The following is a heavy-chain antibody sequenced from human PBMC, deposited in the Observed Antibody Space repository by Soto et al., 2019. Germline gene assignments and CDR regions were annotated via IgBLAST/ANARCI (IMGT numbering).Heavy chain of an antibody. V-gene: IGHV4-59*01. CDR2: IYYSGST. Sequence: SETLSLTCTVSGGSISSYYWSWIRQPPGKGLEWIGYIYYSGSTNYNPSLKSRVTISVDTSKNQFSLKLSSVTAADTAVYYCAKEGSKDYYYYYAMDVWGQGTTVTVS. CDR1: GGSISSYY. J-gene: IGHJ6*02. CDR3: AKEGSKDYYYYYAMDV.